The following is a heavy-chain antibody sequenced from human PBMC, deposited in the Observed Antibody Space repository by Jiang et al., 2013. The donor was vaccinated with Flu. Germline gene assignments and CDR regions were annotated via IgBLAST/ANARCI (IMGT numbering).Heavy chain of an antibody. CDR2: IYYSGST. CDR1: GGSISSYY. J-gene: IGHJ6*04. Sequence: PGLVKPSETLSLTCTVSGGSISSYYWSWIRQPPGKGLEWIGYIYYSGSTNYNPSLKSRVTISVDTSKNQFSLKLSSVTAADTAVYYCARDYSTSYYYYGMDVWGKGTTVTVSS. CDR3: ARDYSTSYYYYGMDV. V-gene: IGHV4-59*01. D-gene: IGHD5/OR15-5a*01.